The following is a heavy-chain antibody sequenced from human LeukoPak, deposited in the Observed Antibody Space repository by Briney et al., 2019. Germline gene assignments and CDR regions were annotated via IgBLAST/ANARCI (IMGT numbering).Heavy chain of an antibody. CDR3: AEDLDYGLFDY. CDR1: GFTFSSYA. D-gene: IGHD4-17*01. V-gene: IGHV3-30-3*01. Sequence: SGGSLRLSCAASGFTFSSYAMHWVRQAPGKGLEWVAVISYDGNNKYYADSVKGRFTISRDNPKNTLYLQMNSLRAENTAVYYCAEDLDYGLFDYWGQGTLVTVSS. CDR2: ISYDGNNK. J-gene: IGHJ4*02.